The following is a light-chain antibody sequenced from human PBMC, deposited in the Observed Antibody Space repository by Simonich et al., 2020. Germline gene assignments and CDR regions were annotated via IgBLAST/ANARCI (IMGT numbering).Light chain of an antibody. Sequence: DIVMTQSTDSLSASVGDRDTITCRASQGISNYLAWYQQKPGKVPKLRISAESTLQSGVPSRFSGSGSGTDFTLTISSLQPEDVATYYCQKYNSAPRTFGQGTKVEIK. J-gene: IGKJ1*01. CDR1: QGISNY. V-gene: IGKV1-27*01. CDR3: QKYNSAPRT. CDR2: AES.